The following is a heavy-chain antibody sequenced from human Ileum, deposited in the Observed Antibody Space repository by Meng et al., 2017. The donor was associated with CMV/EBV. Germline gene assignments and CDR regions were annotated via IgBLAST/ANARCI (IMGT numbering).Heavy chain of an antibody. Sequence: SLRLSCAASGFTLSNAWMTWMRQAPGKGLEWVGRIRSKNDGGTTEYAAPVKGRFTISRDDSENILYLQMNSLKTEDTAVYYCTRSDYWGQGTLVTVSS. CDR1: GFTLSNAW. J-gene: IGHJ4*02. V-gene: IGHV3-15*01. CDR3: TRSDY. CDR2: IRSKNDGGTT.